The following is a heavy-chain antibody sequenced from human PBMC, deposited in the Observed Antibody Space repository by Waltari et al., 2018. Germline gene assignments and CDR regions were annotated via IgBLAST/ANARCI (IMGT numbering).Heavy chain of an antibody. D-gene: IGHD3-10*01. V-gene: IGHV4-34*01. CDR2: INHSGRT. CDR1: GGSFSGYY. J-gene: IGHJ3*02. Sequence: QVQLQQWGAGLLKPSETLSLTCAVYGGSFSGYYWSWIRQPPGKGLEWIGEINHSGRTNYNPSLKSRVTISVDTSKNQFSLKLSSVTAADTAVYYCARRRAWFARAVSDFDIWGQGTMVTVSS. CDR3: ARRRAWFARAVSDFDI.